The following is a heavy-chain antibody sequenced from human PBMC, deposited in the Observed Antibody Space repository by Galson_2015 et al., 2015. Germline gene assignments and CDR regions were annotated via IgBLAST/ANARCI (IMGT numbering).Heavy chain of an antibody. J-gene: IGHJ5*02. CDR3: AREDYSNYDYNWFDP. V-gene: IGHV3-30-3*01. D-gene: IGHD4-11*01. CDR2: ISYDGSNK. Sequence: SLRLSCAASGFTFSSYAMHWVRQAPGKGLEWVAVISYDGSNKYYADSVKGRFTISRDNSKNTLYLQMNSLRAEDTAVYYCAREDYSNYDYNWFDPWGQGTLVTVSS. CDR1: GFTFSSYA.